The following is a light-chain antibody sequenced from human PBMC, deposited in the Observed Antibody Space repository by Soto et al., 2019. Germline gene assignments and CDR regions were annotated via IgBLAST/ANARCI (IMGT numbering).Light chain of an antibody. J-gene: IGLJ1*01. CDR3: GSYTGSIYV. CDR1: SSDVGGYEF. V-gene: IGLV2-14*01. CDR2: EVS. Sequence: HSVLTQPASVSGSPGQSITISCTGTSSDVGGYEFVSWYQQHPGKAPKLMIYEVSNRPSGVSSRFSGSKSGNTASLTISGLQAEDEADYYCGSYTGSIYVFGTGTKVTVL.